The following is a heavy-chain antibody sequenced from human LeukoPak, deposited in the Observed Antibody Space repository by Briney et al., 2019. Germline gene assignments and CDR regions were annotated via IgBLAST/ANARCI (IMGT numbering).Heavy chain of an antibody. Sequence: GASVKVSCKASGYTFTGYYMHWVRQAPGQGLEWMGWINPNSGGTNYAQKFQGRVTMTRDTSISTAYMELSRLRSDDTAVYYCAGVEVYGSGSSLFDYWGQGTLVTVSS. CDR3: AGVEVYGSGSSLFDY. CDR1: GYTFTGYY. J-gene: IGHJ4*02. CDR2: INPNSGGT. D-gene: IGHD3-10*01. V-gene: IGHV1-2*02.